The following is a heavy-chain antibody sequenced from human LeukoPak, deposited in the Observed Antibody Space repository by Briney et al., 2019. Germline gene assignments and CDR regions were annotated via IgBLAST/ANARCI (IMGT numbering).Heavy chain of an antibody. J-gene: IGHJ4*02. CDR3: ARRAGAYSHPYDY. Sequence: GGSLRLSCAASGFTFDDYAMHWVRHAPGKGLEWVSGISWNSGSIGYADSVKGRFTISRDNSKNTLYLQMNSLRAEDTAVYYCARRAGAYSHPYDYWGQGTLVTVSS. D-gene: IGHD4/OR15-4a*01. CDR2: ISWNSGSI. V-gene: IGHV3-9*01. CDR1: GFTFDDYA.